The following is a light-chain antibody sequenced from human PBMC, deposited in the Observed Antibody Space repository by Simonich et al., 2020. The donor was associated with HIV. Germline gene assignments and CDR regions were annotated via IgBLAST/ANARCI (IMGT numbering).Light chain of an antibody. CDR1: QGISNY. CDR2: AAS. Sequence: IQLTQSPSFLSASVGDRVTNTCRAIQGISNYLAWYQQKPGKAPKLLINAASTLQSGVPARXSGSXSGTEFTXTISSLQPEDFATYYCQHLNSVPFTFGPGTKVDI. CDR3: QHLNSVPFT. J-gene: IGKJ3*01. V-gene: IGKV1-9*01.